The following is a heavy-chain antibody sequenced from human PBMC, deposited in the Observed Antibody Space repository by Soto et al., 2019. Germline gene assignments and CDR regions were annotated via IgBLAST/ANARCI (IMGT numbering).Heavy chain of an antibody. D-gene: IGHD6-19*01. CDR3: AFSSGWFAAFDG. V-gene: IGHV3-23*01. CDR2: ISRSGDSA. J-gene: IGHJ3*01. Sequence: EVHLLESGGGLVQPGGSLRLSCAASGFTFSNSDMSWVRQAPGKGLEWVSYISRSGDSAYYADSVKGRFTVSRDNSKTTLFLQINSLRNEDTAVYYCAFSSGWFAAFDGWGQGTMVTVSS. CDR1: GFTFSNSD.